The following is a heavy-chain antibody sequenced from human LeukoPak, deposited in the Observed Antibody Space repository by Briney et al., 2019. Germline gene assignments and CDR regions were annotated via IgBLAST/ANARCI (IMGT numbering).Heavy chain of an antibody. Sequence: GSSVKVSCKASGGTFSSYAISWVRQAPGQGLEWMGGIIPIFGTANYAQKFQGRVTITADESTSTAYMELSSLRSEDTAVYYCARDGVDSSGYYYVVNYWGQGTQVTVSS. CDR1: GGTFSSYA. CDR3: ARDGVDSSGYYYVVNY. J-gene: IGHJ4*02. D-gene: IGHD3-22*01. V-gene: IGHV1-69*01. CDR2: IIPIFGTA.